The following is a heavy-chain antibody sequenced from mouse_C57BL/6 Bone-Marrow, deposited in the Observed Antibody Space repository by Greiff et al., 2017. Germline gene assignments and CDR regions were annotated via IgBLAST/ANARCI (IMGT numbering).Heavy chain of an antibody. D-gene: IGHD4-1*01. J-gene: IGHJ1*03. CDR3: DWDGWYFDV. Sequence: QVQLQQSGAELAKPGASVTLSCTASGYTFTSYWMHWVKQRPGQGLEWIGYINPSSGSTKYNQKFKDKATLTADKSSSTAYMQLSSMTYEDSAVYYCDWDGWYFDVWGTGTTVTVSS. V-gene: IGHV1-7*01. CDR2: INPSSGST. CDR1: GYTFTSYW.